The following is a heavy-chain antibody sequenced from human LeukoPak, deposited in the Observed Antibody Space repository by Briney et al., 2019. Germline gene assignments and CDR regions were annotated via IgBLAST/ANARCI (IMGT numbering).Heavy chain of an antibody. CDR1: GGSLSGYY. V-gene: IGHV4-34*01. D-gene: IGHD1/OR15-1a*01. Sequence: SETLSLTCAVYGGSLSGYYWSWIRQPPGKGLEWIGEIKYSGNTNYNPSLKSRVTMSVDMSKNQISLKLNSVTAADTAVYYCARDPRTTTSRNWFDPWGQGILVTVSA. CDR2: IKYSGNT. J-gene: IGHJ5*02. CDR3: ARDPRTTTSRNWFDP.